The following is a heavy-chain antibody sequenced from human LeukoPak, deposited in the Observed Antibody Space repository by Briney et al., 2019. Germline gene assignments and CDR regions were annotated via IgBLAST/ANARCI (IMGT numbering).Heavy chain of an antibody. CDR2: IIPIFGTA. V-gene: IGHV1-69*13. CDR3: ARGPLQDIVVVVAATPVCYYGMDV. D-gene: IGHD2-15*01. CDR1: GGTFSSYA. J-gene: IGHJ6*02. Sequence: ASVKVSCKASGGTFSSYAISWVRQAPGQGLEWMGGIIPIFGTANYAQKFQGRVTIAADESTSTAYMKLSSLRSEDTAVYYCARGPLQDIVVVVAATPVCYYGMDVWGQGTTVTVSS.